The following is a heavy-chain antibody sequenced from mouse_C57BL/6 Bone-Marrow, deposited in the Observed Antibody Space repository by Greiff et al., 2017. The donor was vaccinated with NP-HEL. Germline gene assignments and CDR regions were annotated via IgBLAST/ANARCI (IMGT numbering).Heavy chain of an antibody. D-gene: IGHD2-2*01. CDR3: TRGGGYYGSFDV. Sequence: QVQLQQSGAELVRPGASVTLSCKASGYTFTDYEMHWVKQTPVHGLEWIGAIDPETGGTAYNQKFKGKAILTADKSSSTAYMELRSLTSEDSAFYYCTRGGGYYGSFDVWGTGTTVTVSS. J-gene: IGHJ1*03. CDR1: GYTFTDYE. V-gene: IGHV1-15*01. CDR2: IDPETGGT.